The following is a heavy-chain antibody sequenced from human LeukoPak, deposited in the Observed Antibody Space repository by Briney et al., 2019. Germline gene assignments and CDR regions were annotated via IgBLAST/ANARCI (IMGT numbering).Heavy chain of an antibody. J-gene: IGHJ6*02. CDR2: ILPKSGST. Sequence: ASVKVSCKASGGTFSSYAISWVRQAPGQGLEWMGIILPKSGSTTYAQKFQGRMTMTGDTSTSTVYMELSRLRSEDTAVYYCARAYDYGDRAYGVDVWGPGTTVTVSS. CDR1: GGTFSSYA. CDR3: ARAYDYGDRAYGVDV. V-gene: IGHV1-46*01. D-gene: IGHD4/OR15-4a*01.